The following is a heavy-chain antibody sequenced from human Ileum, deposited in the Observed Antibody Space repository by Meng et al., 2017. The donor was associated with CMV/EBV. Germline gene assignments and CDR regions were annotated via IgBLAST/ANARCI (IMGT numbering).Heavy chain of an antibody. CDR1: NGSISSGDYS. Sequence: LRLSCTVSNGSISSGDYSWSWIRQPPGKGLEWIGFIYYSGSTYYNPSLKSRVTISVDTYKNQFSLKLTSVTAADTAVYYCARVRDLFRYFDYWGQGTLVTVSS. CDR2: IYYSGST. D-gene: IGHD4-17*01. V-gene: IGHV4-30-4*08. CDR3: ARVRDLFRYFDY. J-gene: IGHJ4*02.